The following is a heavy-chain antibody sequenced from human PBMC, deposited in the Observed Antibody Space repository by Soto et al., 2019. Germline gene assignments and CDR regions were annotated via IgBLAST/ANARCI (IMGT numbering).Heavy chain of an antibody. CDR2: TYYRSKWYN. D-gene: IGHD3-22*01. CDR1: GDSVSSNSAA. V-gene: IGHV6-1*01. CDR3: ARITMIVVVITTYFDY. J-gene: IGHJ4*02. Sequence: SPTLSLTCAISGDSVSSNSAAWNWIRQSPARGLEWLGRTYYRSKWYNDYAVSVKSRITINPDTSKNQFSLQLNSVTPEDTAVYYCARITMIVVVITTYFDYWGQGTLVTVSS.